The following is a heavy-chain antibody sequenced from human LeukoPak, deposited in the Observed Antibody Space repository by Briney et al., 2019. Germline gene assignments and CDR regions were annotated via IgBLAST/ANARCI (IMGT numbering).Heavy chain of an antibody. V-gene: IGHV1-18*01. D-gene: IGHD6-13*01. CDR3: ARGPAAGTYYYYGMDV. CDR2: ISTYNGNT. Sequence: ASVKVSCKASGYTFTKYGITWVRQAPGQGLGWMGWISTYNGNTNYAQKFQGRVTMTRNTSISTAYMELSSLRSEDTAVYYCARGPAAGTYYYYGMDVWGQGTTVTVSS. CDR1: GYTFTKYG. J-gene: IGHJ6*02.